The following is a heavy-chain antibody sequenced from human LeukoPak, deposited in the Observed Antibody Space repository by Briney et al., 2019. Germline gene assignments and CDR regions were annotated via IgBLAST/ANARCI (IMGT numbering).Heavy chain of an antibody. J-gene: IGHJ3*02. CDR1: GASISSYY. CDR3: ARRLHDAFDI. D-gene: IGHD5-24*01. Sequence: SETLSLTCTVSGASISSYYWSWIRQPPGKGLEWIGHIYYTGSTNYNPSLKSRVTISVDTSKNQFSLKLSSVTAADTAVYYCARRLHDAFDIWGQGTMVTVSS. V-gene: IGHV4-59*01. CDR2: IYYTGST.